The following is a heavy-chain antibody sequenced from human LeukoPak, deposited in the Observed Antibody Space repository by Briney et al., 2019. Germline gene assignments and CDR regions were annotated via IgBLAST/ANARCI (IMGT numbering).Heavy chain of an antibody. Sequence: PSETLSLTCAVYGGSFSGYYWSWIRQPPGKGLEWIGEINHSGSTNYNPSLKSRVTISVDTSKNQFSLKLSSVTAADTAVYYCARGVEMAIDYWGQGTLVTVSS. CDR1: GGSFSGYY. D-gene: IGHD5-24*01. CDR3: ARGVEMAIDY. CDR2: INHSGST. J-gene: IGHJ4*02. V-gene: IGHV4-34*01.